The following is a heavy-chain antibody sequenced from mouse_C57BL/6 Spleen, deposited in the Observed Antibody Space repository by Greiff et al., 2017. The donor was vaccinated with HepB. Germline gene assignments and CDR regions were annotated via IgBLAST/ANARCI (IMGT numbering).Heavy chain of an antibody. Sequence: QVQLQQPGAELVKPGASVKLSCKASGYTFTSYWMHWVKQRPGQGLEWIEMIHPNSGSTNYNEKFKSKSTLTVDKSSSTVYMQLSSLTSEDSAVYYCAIYYDYDAWFAYWGQGTLVTVSA. CDR3: AIYYDYDAWFAY. J-gene: IGHJ3*01. V-gene: IGHV1-64*01. D-gene: IGHD2-4*01. CDR2: IHPNSGST. CDR1: GYTFTSYW.